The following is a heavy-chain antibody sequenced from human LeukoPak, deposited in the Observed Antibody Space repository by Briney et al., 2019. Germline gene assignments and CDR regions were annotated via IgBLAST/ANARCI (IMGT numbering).Heavy chain of an antibody. D-gene: IGHD3-22*01. CDR3: ARDFVYDSSGYPSYYGMDV. V-gene: IGHV4-59*01. CDR2: IYYSGST. CDR1: GGFISSYY. J-gene: IGHJ6*02. Sequence: PSETLPLTCTVTGGFISSYYWSWLRQPPGKGLEWIGYIYYSGSTNYNPSLKSRVTISVDTSKNQFSLKLSSVTAADTAVYYCARDFVYDSSGYPSYYGMDVWGQGTTVTVSS.